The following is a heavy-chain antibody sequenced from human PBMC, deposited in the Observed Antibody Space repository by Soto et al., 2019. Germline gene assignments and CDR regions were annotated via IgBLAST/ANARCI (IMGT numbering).Heavy chain of an antibody. CDR1: GFTFSSYA. V-gene: IGHV3-23*01. CDR3: ARGDRGGSGSPASYYYSGLDV. Sequence: DVQLLESGGHLVQPGGSLRLSCAASGFTFSSYAMSWVRQAPGKGLEWVSSVSAGGDMTYYSDSVKGRFTISRDNYNNALFLQMHSLRIEDTALYYCARGDRGGSGSPASYYYSGLDVWGQGTTVTVS. CDR2: VSAGGDMT. D-gene: IGHD3-10*01. J-gene: IGHJ6*02.